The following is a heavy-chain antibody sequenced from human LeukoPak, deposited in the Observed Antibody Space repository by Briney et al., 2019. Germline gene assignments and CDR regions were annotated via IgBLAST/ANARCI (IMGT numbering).Heavy chain of an antibody. D-gene: IGHD3-10*01. CDR2: IIPIFGTA. J-gene: IGHJ6*04. CDR3: AGTMVRGVIRALDYYYYGMDV. CDR1: GDTFSSYA. Sequence: GSSVKVSCKASGDTFSSYAISWVRQAPGQGVEWMGGIIPIFGTATYAKKFQGRVTITADKSTSTAYMELSSLRSEDTAVYYCAGTMVRGVIRALDYYYYGMDVWGKGTTVTVSS. V-gene: IGHV1-69*06.